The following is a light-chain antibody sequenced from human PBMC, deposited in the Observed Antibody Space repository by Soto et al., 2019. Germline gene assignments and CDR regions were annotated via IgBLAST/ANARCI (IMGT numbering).Light chain of an antibody. CDR1: SSNIGSNY. J-gene: IGLJ2*01. Sequence: QSVLTQPPSASGTPGQRVTISCSGSSSNIGSNYVYWYQQVPGTAPKLLIYRNNQRPSGVPDRFSGSKSGTSAAPAISGLRSENESDYYCAGWDDSLSGVVFGGGTKVTVL. V-gene: IGLV1-47*01. CDR2: RNN. CDR3: AGWDDSLSGVV.